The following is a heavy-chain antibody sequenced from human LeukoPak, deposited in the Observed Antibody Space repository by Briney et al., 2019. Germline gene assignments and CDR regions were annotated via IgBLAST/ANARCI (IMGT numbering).Heavy chain of an antibody. D-gene: IGHD5-18*01. Sequence: ASVKVSCTASGGTFSSYAISWVRQAPGQGLEWMGWISAYNGNTNYAQKLQGRVTMTRDTSTSTVYMELSSLRSEDTAVYYCASATQYSYGSLVYWGQGTLVTVSS. V-gene: IGHV1-18*01. CDR3: ASATQYSYGSLVY. CDR1: GGTFSSYA. J-gene: IGHJ4*02. CDR2: ISAYNGNT.